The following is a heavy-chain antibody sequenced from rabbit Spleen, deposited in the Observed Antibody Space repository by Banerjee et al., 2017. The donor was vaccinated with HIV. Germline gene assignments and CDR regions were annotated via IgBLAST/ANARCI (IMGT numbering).Heavy chain of an antibody. J-gene: IGHJ6*01. D-gene: IGHD8-1*01. CDR3: ARDTGTSFSTYGMDL. CDR1: GFSFNSGYD. V-gene: IGHV1S40*01. Sequence: QSLEESGGGLVKPGASLTLTCKASGFSFNSGYDMCWVRQAPGKGLGWIACVYAGSSGSTYSATWAKGRFTISKTSSTTVTLQMTSLTAADTATYFCARDTGTSFSTYGMDLWGQGTLSPS. CDR2: VYAGSSGST.